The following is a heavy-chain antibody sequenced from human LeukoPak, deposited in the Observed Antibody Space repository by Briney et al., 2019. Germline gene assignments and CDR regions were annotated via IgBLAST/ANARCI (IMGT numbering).Heavy chain of an antibody. Sequence: PGGSLRLSCAASGFTFSSYSMNWVRQAPGKGLEWASSISSSSSYIYYADSVKGRFTISRDNAKNSLYLQMNSLRAEDTAVYYCARWFGELLHLDYYYYYMDVWGKGTTVTVSS. J-gene: IGHJ6*03. CDR1: GFTFSSYS. CDR2: ISSSSSYI. CDR3: ARWFGELLHLDYYYYYMDV. D-gene: IGHD3-10*01. V-gene: IGHV3-21*01.